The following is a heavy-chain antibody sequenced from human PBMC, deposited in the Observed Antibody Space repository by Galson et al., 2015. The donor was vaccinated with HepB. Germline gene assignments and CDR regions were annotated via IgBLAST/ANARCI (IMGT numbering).Heavy chain of an antibody. CDR3: ARAAMREWGDFWYFDL. CDR1: GGSFSSSNW. D-gene: IGHD2-21*02. J-gene: IGHJ2*01. V-gene: IGHV4-4*02. Sequence: ETLSLTCAVSGGSFSSSNWWSWVRQPPGKGLEWIGEIYHSGRTNYNPSLKSRVTISVDKSKNQFSLNLSSVTAADTAVYYCARAAMREWGDFWYFDLWGRGTLVTVSS. CDR2: IYHSGRT.